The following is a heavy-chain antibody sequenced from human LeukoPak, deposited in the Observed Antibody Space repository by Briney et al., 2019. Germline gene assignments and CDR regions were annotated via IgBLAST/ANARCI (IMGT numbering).Heavy chain of an antibody. CDR1: GYAFTNYA. D-gene: IGHD2-2*01. CDR2: ISTYNGNT. Sequence: ASVKVSCKASGYAFTNYAIIWVRQAPGQGLEWMGWISTYNGNTRYAQKVQGRVTMTTDTSTSTVYMELRSLRSDDTAVYYCARDDRASTTCYLGYWGQGTLVTVSS. J-gene: IGHJ4*02. V-gene: IGHV1-18*01. CDR3: ARDDRASTTCYLGY.